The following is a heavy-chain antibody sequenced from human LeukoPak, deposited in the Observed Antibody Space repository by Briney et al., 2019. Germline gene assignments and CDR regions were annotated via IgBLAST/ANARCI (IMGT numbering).Heavy chain of an antibody. CDR2: ISAYNGNT. CDR1: GYTFTSYG. D-gene: IGHD4-11*01. Sequence: GASVKVSCKASGYTFTSYGISWVRQAPGQGLEWMGWISAYNGNTNYAQKLQGRVTMTTDTSTSTAYMELRSLRSDDTAVYYCARDTGTTSTNNWFDPWGQGTLVTVSS. J-gene: IGHJ5*02. CDR3: ARDTGTTSTNNWFDP. V-gene: IGHV1-18*01.